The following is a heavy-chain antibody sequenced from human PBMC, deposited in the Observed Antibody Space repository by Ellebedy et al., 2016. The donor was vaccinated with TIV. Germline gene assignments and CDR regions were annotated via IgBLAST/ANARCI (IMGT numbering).Heavy chain of an antibody. D-gene: IGHD3-22*01. CDR2: FDPEDGDT. CDR1: GYTLTELS. V-gene: IGHV1-24*01. Sequence: AASVKVSCKVSGYTLTELSMYWVRQAPGKGLEWMGGFDPEDGDTIYAQKFQGRVTMTEDTSTDTAYMELSSLRSEDTAVYYCATPYYDNSGYRLDYWGQGTLVTVSS. CDR3: ATPYYDNSGYRLDY. J-gene: IGHJ4*02.